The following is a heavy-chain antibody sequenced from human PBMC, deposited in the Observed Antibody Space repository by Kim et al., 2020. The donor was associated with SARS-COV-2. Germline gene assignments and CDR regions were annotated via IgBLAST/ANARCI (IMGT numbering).Heavy chain of an antibody. J-gene: IGHJ6*02. D-gene: IGHD3-3*01. CDR1: GYTFTSYA. CDR3: ARDGAITIFGVAVRDYYYYGMDV. V-gene: IGHV1-3*01. CDR2: INAGNGNT. Sequence: ASVKVSCKASGYTFTSYAMHWVRQAPGKRLEWMGWINAGNGNTKYSQKFQGRVTITRDTSASTAYMELSSLRSEDTAVYYCARDGAITIFGVAVRDYYYYGMDVWGQGTTVTVSS.